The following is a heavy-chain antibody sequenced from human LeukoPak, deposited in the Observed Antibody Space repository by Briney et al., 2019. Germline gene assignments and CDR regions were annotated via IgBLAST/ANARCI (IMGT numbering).Heavy chain of an antibody. CDR1: GGSISSYY. V-gene: IGHV4-59*01. CDR2: IYYSGST. D-gene: IGHD3-16*02. CDR3: ARSYPNEGFDY. J-gene: IGHJ4*02. Sequence: PSETLSLTCTVSGGSISSYYWSWIRQPPGKGLEWIGYIYYSGSTNYNPSLKSRVTISVDTSKNQFSLKLSSVTAADTAVYYCARSYPNEGFDYWGQGTLVTVSS.